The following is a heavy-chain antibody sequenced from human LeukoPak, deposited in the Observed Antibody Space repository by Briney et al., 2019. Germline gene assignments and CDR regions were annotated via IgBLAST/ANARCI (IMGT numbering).Heavy chain of an antibody. CDR2: IIPIFGTA. J-gene: IGHJ6*03. Sequence: ASVKVSCKASGGTFSSYAMSWVRQAPGQGLEWMGGIIPIFGTANYAQKFQGRVTITADESTSTAYMELSSLRSEDTAVYYCARSSSGYYYYYYMDVWGKGNTVTVSS. CDR1: GGTFSSYA. CDR3: ARSSSGYYYYYYMDV. V-gene: IGHV1-69*01. D-gene: IGHD6-19*01.